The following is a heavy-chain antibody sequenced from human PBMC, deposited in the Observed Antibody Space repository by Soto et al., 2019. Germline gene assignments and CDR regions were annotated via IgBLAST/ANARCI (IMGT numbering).Heavy chain of an antibody. V-gene: IGHV4-31*03. D-gene: IGHD5-18*01. CDR3: ARDRLMATAGTARHYFGLDV. J-gene: IGHJ6*02. CDR1: GGSIRSGGYY. CDR2: IYYSGNT. Sequence: SETLSLTCTVSGGSIRSGGYYWSWVRQNPRRGLEWIGNIYYSGNTYYNPSLKSRLTISVDTSKNQFSLNLSSVTAADTAVYYCARDRLMATAGTARHYFGLDVWGQGTTVTVSS.